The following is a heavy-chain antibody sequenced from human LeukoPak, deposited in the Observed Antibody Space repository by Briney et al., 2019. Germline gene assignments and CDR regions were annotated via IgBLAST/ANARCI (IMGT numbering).Heavy chain of an antibody. V-gene: IGHV1-69*04. J-gene: IGHJ4*02. CDR2: IIPILGIA. Sequence: SVKVSCKASIGSYSRYAIGGLRQAPGQGLEWMGRIIPILGIANYAQKFQGRVTITADKSTSTAYMELSSLRYERTAVNYCASDPSSGSYRNYWGQGTLVTVSS. D-gene: IGHD1-26*01. CDR1: IGSYSRYA. CDR3: ASDPSSGSYRNY.